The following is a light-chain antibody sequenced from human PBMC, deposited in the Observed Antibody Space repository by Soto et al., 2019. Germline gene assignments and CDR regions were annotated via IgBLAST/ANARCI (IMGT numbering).Light chain of an antibody. CDR2: LGS. CDR3: RQSLRTWT. V-gene: IGKV2-28*01. Sequence: DIVMTQSPLSLTVTPGEPASISCRSSQSLLHTNGYNYLEWYLQKPGQSPQLLIYLGSDRASRVHERFSGSGSGTDFTLKISRVEAQDVGVYCCRQSLRTWTSRQGTKVEIK. CDR1: QSLLHTNGYNY. J-gene: IGKJ1*01.